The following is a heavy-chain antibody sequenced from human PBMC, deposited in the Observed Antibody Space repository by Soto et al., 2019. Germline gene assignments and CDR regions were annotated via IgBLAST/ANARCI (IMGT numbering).Heavy chain of an antibody. CDR2: SGNKANSYTT. CDR3: ARNVLFPGGYYMDV. Sequence: GGSLRLSCAASGFSFSDHYMDWIRQAPGKGLEWVGRSGNKANSYTTQYAASVKGRFTVSRDDSQNSLYLQMNGLKTEDTAVYYCARNVLFPGGYYMDVSGKGTTVTVSS. D-gene: IGHD2-8*01. CDR1: GFSFSDHY. V-gene: IGHV3-72*01. J-gene: IGHJ6*03.